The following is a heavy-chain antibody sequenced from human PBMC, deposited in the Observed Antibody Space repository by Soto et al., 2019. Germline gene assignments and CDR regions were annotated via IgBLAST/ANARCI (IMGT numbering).Heavy chain of an antibody. D-gene: IGHD3-10*01. J-gene: IGHJ6*02. V-gene: IGHV4-30-4*08. CDR3: ARDWARRFAGLGGMDV. CDR2: IFHSGST. Sequence: PSETLSLTCTVSGGSITNGDYNWSWIRQSPGKGLEWIGNIFHSGSTSYNPSLRSRITMSVDTSKNQFSLKLSSVTAADTAVYYCARDWARRFAGLGGMDVWGQGTTVTVSS. CDR1: GGSITNGDYN.